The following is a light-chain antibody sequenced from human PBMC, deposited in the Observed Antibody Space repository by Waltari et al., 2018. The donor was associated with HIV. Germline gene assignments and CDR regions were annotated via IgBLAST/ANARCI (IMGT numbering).Light chain of an antibody. V-gene: IGLV1-40*01. CDR3: QSHDSSLSGYV. J-gene: IGLJ1*01. Sequence: QSVLTQPPSVSGAPGPRVTISCTGTSSNIGAAYHVHWYQQLPGTAPKLLIYGNSNRPSGVPDRFSGSKSGTSASLAITGLQAEDEADYYCQSHDSSLSGYVFGTGTKVTVL. CDR2: GNS. CDR1: SSNIGAAYH.